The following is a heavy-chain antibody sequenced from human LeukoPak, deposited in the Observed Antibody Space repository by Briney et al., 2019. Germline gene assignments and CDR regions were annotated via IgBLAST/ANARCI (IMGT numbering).Heavy chain of an antibody. V-gene: IGHV3-21*01. CDR3: ARDTMVRGVIGY. Sequence: GGSLRLSCAASGFTFSSYSMNWVRQAPGKGLEWVSSISSSSSYIYCADSVKGRFTISRDNAKNSLYLQMNSLRAEDTAVYYCARDTMVRGVIGYWGQGTLVTVSS. CDR1: GFTFSSYS. J-gene: IGHJ4*02. CDR2: ISSSSSYI. D-gene: IGHD3-10*01.